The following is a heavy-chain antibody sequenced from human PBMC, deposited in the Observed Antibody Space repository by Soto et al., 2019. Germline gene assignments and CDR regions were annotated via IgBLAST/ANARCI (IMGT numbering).Heavy chain of an antibody. J-gene: IGHJ4*02. Sequence: EVQLVESGGGLVQPGGSLRLSCAASGFTFSGYWMHWVRQAPGKGLVWVSRIKSDGSGTTYADSVKGRFTISRDNAKNTLYLQMNSLRAEATAVYYCARNDAGLDWGKGTLVTVSS. V-gene: IGHV3-74*01. D-gene: IGHD1-1*01. CDR1: GFTFSGYW. CDR3: ARNDAGLD. CDR2: IKSDGSGT.